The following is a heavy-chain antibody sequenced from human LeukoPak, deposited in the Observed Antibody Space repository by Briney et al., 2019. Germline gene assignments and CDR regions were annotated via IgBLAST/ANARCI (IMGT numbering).Heavy chain of an antibody. CDR2: IHYSEST. D-gene: IGHD4-23*01. CDR3: AGEYYGGNSVRRYYMDV. Sequence: PSETLSLTCTVSGGSISSSSYYWGWIRQPPGKGLEWIGSIHYSESTNYNPSLKSRVTISVDTSKNQFSLKLSSVTAADTAVYYCAGEYYGGNSVRRYYMDVWGKGTTVTISS. J-gene: IGHJ6*03. V-gene: IGHV4-39*07. CDR1: GGSISSSSYY.